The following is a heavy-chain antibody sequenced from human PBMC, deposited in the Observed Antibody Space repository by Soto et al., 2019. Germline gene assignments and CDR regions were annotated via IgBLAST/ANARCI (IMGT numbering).Heavy chain of an antibody. CDR2: ITSDGKSK. CDR1: GFNFSNHW. Sequence: GGSLRLSCAASGFNFSNHWMHWVRQRPAERLVWVSRITSDGKSKAYAESVKGRFAISRDNAKNTLYLQMNGLTAEDTAVYYCARESGDWPLNWFDPWGQGTLVTVS. CDR3: ARESGDWPLNWFDP. J-gene: IGHJ5*02. V-gene: IGHV3-74*01. D-gene: IGHD2-21*02.